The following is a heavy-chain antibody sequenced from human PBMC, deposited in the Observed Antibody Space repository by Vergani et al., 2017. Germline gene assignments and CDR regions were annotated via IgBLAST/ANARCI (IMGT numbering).Heavy chain of an antibody. CDR3: ARCFRDEGMIYGWAVENWFDP. D-gene: IGHD6-19*01. V-gene: IGHV4-39*01. Sequence: QLQLQESGPGLVKPSETLSLTCTVSGGSITYGAFYWGWIRQSPGKGLEWIGSIYYSENKFYNPSLESRVTLSIDTTKNQFSLKLKSVTAADTAVYYCARCFRDEGMIYGWAVENWFDPLGQGTLVTVSS. CDR2: IYYSENK. J-gene: IGHJ5*02. CDR1: GGSITYGAFY.